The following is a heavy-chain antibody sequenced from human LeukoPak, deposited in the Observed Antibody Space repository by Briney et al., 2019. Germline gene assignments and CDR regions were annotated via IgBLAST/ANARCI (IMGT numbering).Heavy chain of an antibody. CDR3: ARTYCSTTSCYAPFDF. V-gene: IGHV4-34*01. CDR1: GGSFSGYS. Sequence: SETLSLTCAVHGGSFSGYSWHWIRQSPGKGLEWIGEINRSGTTNYNESLKSRVTMSVDTSKIQFSLSLRSVTAADTAVYYCARTYCSTTSCYAPFDFWGQGTLVAVSS. D-gene: IGHD2-2*01. CDR2: INRSGTT. J-gene: IGHJ4*02.